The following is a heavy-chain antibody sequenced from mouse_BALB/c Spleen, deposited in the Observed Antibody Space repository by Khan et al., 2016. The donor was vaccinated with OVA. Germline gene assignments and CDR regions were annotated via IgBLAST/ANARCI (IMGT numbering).Heavy chain of an antibody. V-gene: IGHV2-3*01. CDR2: IWGDGNT. CDR1: GFSLTTYG. Sequence: VQLVESGPGLVAPSQSLSITCTVSGFSLTTYGVNWIRQPPGKGLEWLGGIWGDGNTNYHSALISRLSISKDNSKSQVFLKLNSLQTDDAATYYCAKGGDGSTYAMDYWGQGTSVTVSS. J-gene: IGHJ4*01. CDR3: AKGGDGSTYAMDY. D-gene: IGHD2-3*01.